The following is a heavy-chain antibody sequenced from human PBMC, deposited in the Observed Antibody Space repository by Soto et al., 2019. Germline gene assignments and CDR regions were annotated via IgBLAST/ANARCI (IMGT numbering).Heavy chain of an antibody. CDR2: IYTSGST. Sequence: QVQLQESGPGLVKPSETLSLTCTVSGGSISSYYWSWIRQPAGKGLEWIGRIYTSGSTNYNPSLKSRVTMSVDTSKNQFSLKLSSVTAADTAVYYCARDRVLKLDWNYVGWFDPWGQGTLVTVCS. CDR3: ARDRVLKLDWNYVGWFDP. D-gene: IGHD1-7*01. J-gene: IGHJ5*02. V-gene: IGHV4-4*07. CDR1: GGSISSYY.